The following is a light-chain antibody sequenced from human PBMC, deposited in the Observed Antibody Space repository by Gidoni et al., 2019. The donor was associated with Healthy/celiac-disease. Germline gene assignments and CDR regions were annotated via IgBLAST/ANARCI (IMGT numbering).Light chain of an antibody. V-gene: IGKV3-20*01. CDR3: QQYAGSPPWT. CDR2: AAS. Sequence: EIVLTQSPGTLSLSPGERATLSCRASQSVSSAYLAWYQQKPGQAPRLLIYAASSRATGIPDRFSGSGSGTDFTLSISSLEPEDFAVYYCQQYAGSPPWTCGQGTKVEIK. J-gene: IGKJ1*01. CDR1: QSVSSAY.